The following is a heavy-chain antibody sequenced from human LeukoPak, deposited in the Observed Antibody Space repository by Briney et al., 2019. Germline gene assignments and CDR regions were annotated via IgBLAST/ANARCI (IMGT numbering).Heavy chain of an antibody. J-gene: IGHJ4*02. Sequence: SETLSLTCTVSGDSISSSSYYWGWISQPPGKGLEWIGSIYYSGSTYYNPSLKSRVTISIDTSKNQFSLKLRSVTAADTAVYYCASFTFEAFDYWGQGTLVTVSS. CDR2: IYYSGST. CDR3: ASFTFEAFDY. D-gene: IGHD2/OR15-2a*01. V-gene: IGHV4-39*07. CDR1: GDSISSSSYY.